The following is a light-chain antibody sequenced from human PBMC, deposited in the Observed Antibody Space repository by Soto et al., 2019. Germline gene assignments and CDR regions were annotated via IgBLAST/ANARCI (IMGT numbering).Light chain of an antibody. V-gene: IGKV3-15*01. J-gene: IGKJ1*01. CDR3: QQYFEWPPMT. CDR1: ETVATN. Sequence: EVVMTQSPATLSVSPGERATLPCRASETVATNLAWYQQKPGQAPRLLISGASTRAAGISDRFRGSGSGTEFTLTISSLRSEDSAIYYCQQYFEWPPMTFGQGTKVEI. CDR2: GAS.